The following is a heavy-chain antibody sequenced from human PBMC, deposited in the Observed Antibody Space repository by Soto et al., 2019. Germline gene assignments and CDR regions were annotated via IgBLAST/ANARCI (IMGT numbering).Heavy chain of an antibody. CDR2: IWYDGSYK. CDR3: ARDRYSSDWYDFDY. CDR1: GFSFSSYG. Sequence: QVQLVESGGGVVQPGRSLRLSCAASGFSFSSYGLHWVRQAPGKGLERVAVIWYDGSYKYYADSVKGRFTISRDNSKNTLYLQMNSLRVEDTAVYYCARDRYSSDWYDFDYWGQGTLVTVSS. J-gene: IGHJ4*02. V-gene: IGHV3-33*01. D-gene: IGHD6-19*01.